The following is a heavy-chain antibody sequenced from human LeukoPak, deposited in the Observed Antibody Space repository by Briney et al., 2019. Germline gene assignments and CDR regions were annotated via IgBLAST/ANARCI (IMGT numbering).Heavy chain of an antibody. J-gene: IGHJ4*02. CDR1: GFTFSSYA. V-gene: IGHV3-30-3*01. Sequence: PGGSLSLSCAASGFTFSSYAMHWVRQAPGKGLEWVAVISYDGSNKYYADSVKGRFTISRDNSKNTLYLQMNSLRAEDTAVYYCARDKPRIAVAGYFDYWGQGTLVTVSS. D-gene: IGHD6-19*01. CDR2: ISYDGSNK. CDR3: ARDKPRIAVAGYFDY.